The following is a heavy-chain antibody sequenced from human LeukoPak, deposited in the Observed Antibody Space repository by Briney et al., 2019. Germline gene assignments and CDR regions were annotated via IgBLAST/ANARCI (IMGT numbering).Heavy chain of an antibody. D-gene: IGHD1-26*01. J-gene: IGHJ4*02. CDR3: ARVGGACDY. V-gene: IGHV3-30*14. CDR2: ISYDGSNK. CDR1: GFTFSSYA. Sequence: GGSLRLSCAASGFTFSSYAMHWVRQAPGKGLEWVAVISYDGSNKYYADSVKGRFTISRDNSKNTLYLQMNSLRAEDTAVYYCARVGGACDYWGQGTLVTVSS.